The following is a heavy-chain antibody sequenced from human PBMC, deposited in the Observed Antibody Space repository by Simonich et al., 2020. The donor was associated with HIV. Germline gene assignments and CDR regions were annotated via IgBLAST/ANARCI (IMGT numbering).Heavy chain of an antibody. V-gene: IGHV4-34*01. CDR2: INNSGSI. D-gene: IGHD6-6*01. Sequence: QVQLQQWGAGLLKPSETLSLTCAVYGGSFSGYYWSWIRQPQGKGLEWIAKINNSGSIYYTPSLKSRVTRSVDTSKSQFSLKVSSVTAADTAVYYCARNGIAARPDTSEVDYWGQGTLVTVSS. CDR1: GGSFSGYY. CDR3: ARNGIAARPDTSEVDY. J-gene: IGHJ4*02.